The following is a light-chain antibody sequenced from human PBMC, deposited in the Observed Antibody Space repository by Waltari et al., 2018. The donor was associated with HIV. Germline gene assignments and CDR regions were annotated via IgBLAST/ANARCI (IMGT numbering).Light chain of an antibody. V-gene: IGLV1-44*01. Sequence: QSVLTQPPSASGTPGQRVIISCSGNRSNIGSNTVNWYQQFSGAAPTLLIYSKSQRPPAVPDRFSGSKAGSAASLAISGLKSEDEADYHCATWDDALSGPVFGAGTKLTV. CDR2: SKS. CDR1: RSNIGSNT. J-gene: IGLJ3*02. CDR3: ATWDDALSGPV.